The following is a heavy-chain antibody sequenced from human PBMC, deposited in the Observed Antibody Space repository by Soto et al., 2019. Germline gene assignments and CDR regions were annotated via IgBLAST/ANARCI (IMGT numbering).Heavy chain of an antibody. CDR3: AKGGFWVHYGMDV. D-gene: IGHD2-15*01. CDR2: ISRSGDIT. V-gene: IGHV3-23*01. Sequence: EVQLLESGGALAQPGGSLRLSCAASGSTFSAFCMNWVRQAPGRGLEWVSAISRSGDITYYADSVKGRFTISRDNSKNTLYLEMNSLTGDDTAVYYCAKGGFWVHYGMDVWGEGTTVSVSS. CDR1: GSTFSAFC. J-gene: IGHJ6*04.